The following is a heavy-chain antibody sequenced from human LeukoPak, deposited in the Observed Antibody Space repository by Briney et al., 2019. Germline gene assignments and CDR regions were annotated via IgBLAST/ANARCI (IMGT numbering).Heavy chain of an antibody. CDR2: IIPIFGTA. Sequence: ASVKVSCKASGGTFSSYAISWVRQAPGQGLEWMGGIIPIFGTANYAQRFQGRVTITADESTSTAYMELSSLRSEDTAVYYCAREGYCGGDCSGYYFDYWGQGTLVTVSS. J-gene: IGHJ4*02. CDR3: AREGYCGGDCSGYYFDY. V-gene: IGHV1-69*01. CDR1: GGTFSSYA. D-gene: IGHD2-21*02.